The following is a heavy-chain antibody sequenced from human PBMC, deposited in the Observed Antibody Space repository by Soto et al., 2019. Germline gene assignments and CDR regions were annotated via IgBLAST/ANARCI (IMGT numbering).Heavy chain of an antibody. J-gene: IGHJ3*02. Sequence: SVKVSCKASGGTFSSYAISWVRQAPGQGLEWMGGIIPIFGTANYAQKVQGRVTVTADGSASTAYMELSSLRSEDTAVYYCASPLLGGGGAFHIWGQGTVVTVSS. CDR2: IIPIFGTA. D-gene: IGHD3-16*01. CDR1: GGTFSSYA. CDR3: ASPLLGGGGAFHI. V-gene: IGHV1-69*13.